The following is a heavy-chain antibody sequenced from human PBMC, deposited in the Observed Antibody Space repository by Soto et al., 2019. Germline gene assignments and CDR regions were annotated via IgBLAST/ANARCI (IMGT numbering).Heavy chain of an antibody. J-gene: IGHJ4*02. CDR2: ISHSGST. CDR3: ARGYESSRRYLPLLDY. Sequence: QVQLQQWGAGLLKPSETLSLRCVVNSGSFSGYYWTWIRQTPGKGLEWIGEISHSGSTNYNPSLMSRVTMSADTSKKQSSLRLRSVPAADTALCFCARGYESSRRYLPLLDYWGQGTLVTVSS. CDR1: SGSFSGYY. V-gene: IGHV4-34*01. D-gene: IGHD3-22*01.